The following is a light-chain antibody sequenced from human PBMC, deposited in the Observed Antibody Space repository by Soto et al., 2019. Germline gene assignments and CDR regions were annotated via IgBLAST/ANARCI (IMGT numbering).Light chain of an antibody. CDR1: QAIRDD. Sequence: AIQMTQSPSSLSASVGDRVTITCRASQAIRDDLGWYQQKPGKAPKLLIYAASTLQSGVPSRFSGSGSGTDFTLTISSLQPEDFATYYCLQDYNYPWTFGQGTKVEIK. V-gene: IGKV1-6*01. CDR2: AAS. J-gene: IGKJ1*01. CDR3: LQDYNYPWT.